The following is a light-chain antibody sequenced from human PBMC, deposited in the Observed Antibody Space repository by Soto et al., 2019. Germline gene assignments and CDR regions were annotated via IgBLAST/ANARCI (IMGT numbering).Light chain of an antibody. CDR1: QSVLHSSNDKNF. V-gene: IGKV4-1*01. Sequence: DIVMTQSPDSLAVSLGERATINCKSSQSVLHSSNDKNFLTWYPQKTGQPPKLFIYWVSTRESGVPDRFSGSGSGTDFTLNISSPQAEAVAFDYSHQYDSTPWTFCQGTKVEIK. CDR3: HQYDSTPWT. J-gene: IGKJ1*01. CDR2: WVS.